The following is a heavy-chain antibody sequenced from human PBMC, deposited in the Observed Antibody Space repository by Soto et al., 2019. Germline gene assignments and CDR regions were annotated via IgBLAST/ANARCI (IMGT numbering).Heavy chain of an antibody. CDR2: ISAYNGNT. CDR3: ASGAAAVGYYGRDV. J-gene: IGHJ6*02. Sequence: ASVKVSCKASGYTFTSYGISWVRQAPGQGLEWMGWISAYNGNTNYAQKLQGRVTMTTDTSTSTAYMELRSLRSDDTAVYYCASGAAAVGYYGRDVWGQGTTVTVSS. V-gene: IGHV1-18*01. CDR1: GYTFTSYG. D-gene: IGHD6-13*01.